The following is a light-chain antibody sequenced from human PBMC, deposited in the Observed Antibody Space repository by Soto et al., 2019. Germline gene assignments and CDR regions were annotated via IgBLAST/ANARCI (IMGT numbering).Light chain of an antibody. V-gene: IGKV2-28*01. Sequence: DIVMTQSPLSLPVTPGEPASIYCRSSQSLLHSNGYNYLDWYLQKPGQSPQLLIYLGSSRASGVPDRFSGSGSGTDFTLKISRVEAEDVGVYYCMQALQTPRTFGQGTKVEIK. J-gene: IGKJ1*01. CDR1: QSLLHSNGYNY. CDR3: MQALQTPRT. CDR2: LGS.